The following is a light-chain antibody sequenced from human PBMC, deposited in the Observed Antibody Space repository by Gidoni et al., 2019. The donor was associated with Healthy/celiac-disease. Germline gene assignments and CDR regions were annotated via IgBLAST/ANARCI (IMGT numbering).Light chain of an antibody. CDR3: SSYTSSSTPEVV. CDR1: SSDGGGSNY. V-gene: IGLV2-14*01. CDR2: DVS. Sequence: QSALTQPASVSGSPGQSIPISCTGTSSDGGGSNYVSWYQQHPGKAPKLMIYDVSNRPSGVSNRFSGSKSGNTASLTISGLQAEDEADYYCSSYTSSSTPEVVFGGGTKLTVL. J-gene: IGLJ2*01.